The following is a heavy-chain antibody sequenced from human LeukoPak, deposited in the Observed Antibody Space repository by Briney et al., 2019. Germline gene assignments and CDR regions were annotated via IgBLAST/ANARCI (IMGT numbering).Heavy chain of an antibody. CDR1: GYTFTSYY. CDR3: ASSWWELHEARFDY. CDR2: INPSGGST. Sequence: ASVKVSCKASGYTFTSYYMHWVRQAPGQGLEWMGIINPSGGSTSYAQKFQRRVTMTRDMSTSTVYMELSSLRSEDTAVYYCASSWWELHEARFDYWGQGTLVTVSS. D-gene: IGHD1-26*01. J-gene: IGHJ4*02. V-gene: IGHV1-46*01.